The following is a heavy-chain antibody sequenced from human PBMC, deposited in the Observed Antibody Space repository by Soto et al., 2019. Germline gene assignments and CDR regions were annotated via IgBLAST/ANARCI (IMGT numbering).Heavy chain of an antibody. D-gene: IGHD2-8*01. J-gene: IGHJ4*02. V-gene: IGHV5-51*01. CDR3: ARRHTNYGFFDY. Sequence: GESLKISCKGSGYKFTSYWIGWVRQMPGKGLEWMGIIYPGDSDTRYSPSFQGQVTISXXXXXXTXYXQXXXLKAXDTAIYYCARRHTNYGFFDYWGQGALGTVSS. CDR1: GYKFTSYW. CDR2: IYPGDSDT.